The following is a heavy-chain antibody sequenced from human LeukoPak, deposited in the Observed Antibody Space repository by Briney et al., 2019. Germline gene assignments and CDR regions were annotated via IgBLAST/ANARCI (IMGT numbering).Heavy chain of an antibody. D-gene: IGHD2-8*01. CDR2: MNPNSGNT. Sequence: ASVTVSCKASGYTFTSYDSNWVRQAPGQGLGWMGWMNPNSGNTGYAQKFQGRVTMTRNTSISTAYMELSSLRSEDTAVYYCARGVRCTNGVCYHNWFDPWGQGTLVTVS. CDR1: GYTFTSYD. CDR3: ARGVRCTNGVCYHNWFDP. V-gene: IGHV1-8*01. J-gene: IGHJ5*02.